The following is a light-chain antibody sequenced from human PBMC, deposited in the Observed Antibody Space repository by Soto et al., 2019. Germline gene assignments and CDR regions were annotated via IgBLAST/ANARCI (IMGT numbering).Light chain of an antibody. CDR1: QSVSSSY. CDR2: GAS. CDR3: QQYGTSPQT. J-gene: IGKJ1*01. V-gene: IGKV3-20*01. Sequence: EIVLTWSPGILSLSPGERATLSCRASQSVSSSYLAWYQQKPGQAPRLLIYGASNRATGIPDRFSGSGSGTDFTLTISSLEPEDFAVYYCQQYGTSPQTFGQGTKVDIK.